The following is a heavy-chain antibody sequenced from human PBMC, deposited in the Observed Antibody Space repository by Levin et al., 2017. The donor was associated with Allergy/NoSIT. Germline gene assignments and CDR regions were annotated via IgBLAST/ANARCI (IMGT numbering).Heavy chain of an antibody. CDR2: ISFDGSNE. Sequence: GGSLRLSCAASGFTFSNYGMHWVRQAPGKGLEWVGVISFDGSNEYYADSVKGRFTISRDNSKNTLFLQMNSLRTEDTAVYYCAERTWPTLSYRTSSMGGGGEHFHHWGQGTLVSVSS. CDR1: GFTFSNYG. CDR3: AERTWPTLSYRTSSMGGGGEHFHH. J-gene: IGHJ1*01. D-gene: IGHD6-6*01. V-gene: IGHV3-30*18.